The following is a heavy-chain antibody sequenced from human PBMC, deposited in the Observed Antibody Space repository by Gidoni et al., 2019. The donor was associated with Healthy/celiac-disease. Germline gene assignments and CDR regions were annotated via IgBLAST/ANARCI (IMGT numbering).Heavy chain of an antibody. D-gene: IGHD3-3*01. CDR1: GYTFTGYY. J-gene: IGHJ6*02. CDR2: INPNSGGT. CDR3: ARERKVGDYDFWSGYHYYYYYGMDV. V-gene: IGHV1-2*04. Sequence: QVQLVQSGAEVKKHGASVKVSCKASGYTFTGYYMHWVRQAPGKGLEWMGWINPNSGGTNYAQKFQGWVTMTRDTSISTAYMELSRLRSDDTAVYYCARERKVGDYDFWSGYHYYYYYGMDVWGQGTTVTVSS.